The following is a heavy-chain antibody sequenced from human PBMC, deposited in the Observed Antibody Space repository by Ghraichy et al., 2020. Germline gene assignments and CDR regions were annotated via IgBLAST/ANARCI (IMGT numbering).Heavy chain of an antibody. Sequence: SETLSLTCTVSGGSISSSSYYWGWIRQPPGKGLEWIGSIYYSGSTYYNPSLKSRVTISVDTSKNQFSLKLSSVTAADTAVYYCASGLPGLGYCSGGSCHRQNYFDYWGQGTLVTVSS. J-gene: IGHJ4*02. CDR3: ASGLPGLGYCSGGSCHRQNYFDY. CDR2: IYYSGST. CDR1: GGSISSSSYY. D-gene: IGHD2-15*01. V-gene: IGHV4-39*01.